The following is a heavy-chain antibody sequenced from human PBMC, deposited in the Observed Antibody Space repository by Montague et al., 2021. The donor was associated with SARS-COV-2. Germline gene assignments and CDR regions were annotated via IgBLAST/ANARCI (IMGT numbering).Heavy chain of an antibody. CDR2: IFYSGTT. CDR1: GASISSSENS. V-gene: IGHV4-39*01. J-gene: IGHJ4*02. Sequence: SETLSLTCTVSGASISSSENSWGWIRQSPGKGLEWLGSIFYSGTTYFNPSLRSRIAISVDTSKNQFSLNVTSVTATDTAVYYCARHVTFGGVVVALDYWGQGPLVSVSS. CDR3: ARHVTFGGVVVALDY. D-gene: IGHD3-16*02.